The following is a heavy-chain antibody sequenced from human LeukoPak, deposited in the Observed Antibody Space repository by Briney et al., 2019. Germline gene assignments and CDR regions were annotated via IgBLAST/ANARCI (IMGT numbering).Heavy chain of an antibody. V-gene: IGHV4-38-2*02. J-gene: IGHJ3*02. CDR2: IYHSGST. D-gene: IGHD2-15*01. CDR1: GYSISSGYY. CDR3: ARLGGVGYCSGGSCHGAFDI. Sequence: KPSETLSLTCTVSGYSISSGYYWGWIRQPPGKGLEWIGSIYHSGSTYYNPSLKSRVTISVDTSKNQFSLKLSSVTAADTAVYYCARLGGVGYCSGGSCHGAFDIWGQGTMVTVSS.